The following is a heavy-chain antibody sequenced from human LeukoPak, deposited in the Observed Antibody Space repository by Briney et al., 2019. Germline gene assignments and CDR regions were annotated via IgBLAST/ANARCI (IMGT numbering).Heavy chain of an antibody. J-gene: IGHJ4*02. CDR3: AKNDGNIWQPHS. CDR2: ISTNGSQ. Sequence: GGSLRLSCSTSGFTFSNFVMQWVRQTPGKGLEYVSVISTNGSQYYPDSVKGRFTIFRDNSKNTLYLQMNSLRPEDTAIYYCAKNDGNIWQPHSWGQGTLVTVSS. CDR1: GFTFSNFV. V-gene: IGHV3-64D*06.